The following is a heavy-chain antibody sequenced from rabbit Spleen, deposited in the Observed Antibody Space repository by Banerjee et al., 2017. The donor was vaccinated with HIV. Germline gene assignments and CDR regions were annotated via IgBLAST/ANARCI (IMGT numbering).Heavy chain of an antibody. CDR3: ARSGYVGGDYTWDL. J-gene: IGHJ4*01. CDR1: GVSFSSSDY. CDR2: IYVGSGST. Sequence: QSLEESGGDLVKPGASLTLTCMSSGVSFSSSDYMCWVRQAPGKGLEWIGCIYVGSGSTHYASWAKGRFTIYKTSSTTVTLQLTSLTVADTATYFCARSGYVGGDYTWDLWGPGTLVTVS. D-gene: IGHD1-1*01. V-gene: IGHV1S40*01.